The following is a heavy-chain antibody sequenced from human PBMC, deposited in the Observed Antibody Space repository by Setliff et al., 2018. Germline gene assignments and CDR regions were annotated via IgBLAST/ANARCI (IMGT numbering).Heavy chain of an antibody. CDR1: GFSISSGYY. J-gene: IGHJ4*02. V-gene: IGHV4-38-2*01. D-gene: IGHD3-10*01. CDR2: IHHSGKA. CDR3: VRAGSGIGGDLDY. Sequence: SETLSLTCAVSGFSISSGYYWGWIRQPPGKGLEWIVNIHHSGKAYYNPSLKSRVTMSVDTSKNHVSLKLSSVTAADTAVYYCVRAGSGIGGDLDYWGQGTLVTVSS.